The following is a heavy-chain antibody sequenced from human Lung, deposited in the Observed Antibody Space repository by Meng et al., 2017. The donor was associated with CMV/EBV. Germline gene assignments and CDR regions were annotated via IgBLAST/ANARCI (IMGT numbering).Heavy chain of an antibody. D-gene: IGHD1-20*01. CDR3: ARDRGISGTTFRGDY. Sequence: ASVKVSCKASGYTFTTYGISWVRQAPGQGLEWMGWIGVYDGKTNYAQKLQGRVTMTTDISTTTAYMDLRSLRSDDTAVYYCARDRGISGTTFRGDYWGQGTXVTVSS. V-gene: IGHV1-18*01. CDR1: GYTFTTYG. J-gene: IGHJ4*02. CDR2: IGVYDGKT.